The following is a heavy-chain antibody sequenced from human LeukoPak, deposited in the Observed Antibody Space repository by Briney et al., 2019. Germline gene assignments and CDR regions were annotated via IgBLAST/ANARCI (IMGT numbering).Heavy chain of an antibody. CDR3: AKDKAPLYSGYDWDLDF. Sequence: PGGSLRLSCAASGFTFHHYAIHWVRQVPGKGLGWVSGISWNSAYIGYADSMKGRFTISRENAKNSVYLQMNSLRAEDTALYYCAKDKAPLYSGYDWDLDFWGQGTMVTVSS. V-gene: IGHV3-9*01. CDR1: GFTFHHYA. D-gene: IGHD5-12*01. J-gene: IGHJ4*02. CDR2: ISWNSAYI.